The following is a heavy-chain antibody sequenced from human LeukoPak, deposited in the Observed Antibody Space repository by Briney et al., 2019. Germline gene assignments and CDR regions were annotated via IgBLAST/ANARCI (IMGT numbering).Heavy chain of an antibody. CDR2: IVVGSGNT. CDR1: GFTFTSSA. Sequence: SVKVSCKASGFTFTSSAMQWVRQARGQRLEWTGWIVVGSGNTNYAQKFQERVTITRDMSTSTAYMELSSLRSEDTAVYYCAAGHLTVTEFNYYYYYMDVWGKGTTVTVSS. J-gene: IGHJ6*03. V-gene: IGHV1-58*02. CDR3: AAGHLTVTEFNYYYYYMDV. D-gene: IGHD4-11*01.